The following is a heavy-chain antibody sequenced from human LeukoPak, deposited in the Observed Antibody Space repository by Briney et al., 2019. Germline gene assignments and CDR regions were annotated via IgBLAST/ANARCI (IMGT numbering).Heavy chain of an antibody. CDR3: ARTRGSGGDSEKYYYYYMDV. V-gene: IGHV4-34*01. D-gene: IGHD4-17*01. CDR2: INHSGST. CDR1: GGSFSGYY. Sequence: SGTLSLTCAVYGGSFSGYYWSWIRQPPGKGLEWIGEINHSGSTNYNPSLKSRVTISVDTSKNQFSLKLSSVTAADTAVYYCARTRGSGGDSEKYYYYYMDVWGKGTTVTVSS. J-gene: IGHJ6*03.